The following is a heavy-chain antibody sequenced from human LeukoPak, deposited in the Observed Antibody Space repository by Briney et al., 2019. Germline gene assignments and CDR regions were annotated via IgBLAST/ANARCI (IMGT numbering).Heavy chain of an antibody. J-gene: IGHJ4*02. D-gene: IGHD3-22*01. Sequence: GGSLRLSCAASGFTFSDYYMSWIRQAPGKGLEWVSYISNSGGWIHYADSVKGRFTISRDNAKNSLYLQMNSLRAEDTAVYYCARDHGISSGYCEILDYWGQGTLVTVSS. CDR3: ARDHGISSGYCEILDY. CDR2: ISNSGGWI. CDR1: GFTFSDYY. V-gene: IGHV3-11*01.